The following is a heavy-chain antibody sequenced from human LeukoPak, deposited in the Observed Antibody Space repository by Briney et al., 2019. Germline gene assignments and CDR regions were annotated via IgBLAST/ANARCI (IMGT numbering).Heavy chain of an antibody. CDR2: ISGSGGST. CDR1: GFTFSSYA. Sequence: GGSLRLPCAASGFTFSSYAMSWVRQAPGKGLEWVSAISGSGGSTYYADSVKGRFTISRDNSKNTLYLQMNSLRAEDTAVYYCAKRPAYYDILTGYYTYYFDYWGQGTLVTVSS. D-gene: IGHD3-9*01. CDR3: AKRPAYYDILTGYYTYYFDY. V-gene: IGHV3-23*01. J-gene: IGHJ4*02.